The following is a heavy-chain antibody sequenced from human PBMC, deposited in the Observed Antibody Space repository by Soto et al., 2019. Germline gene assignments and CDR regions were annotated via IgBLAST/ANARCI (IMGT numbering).Heavy chain of an antibody. CDR3: ARCPGSLRP. J-gene: IGHJ5*02. Sequence: SQTLSLTCAISGDSVSSNSAAWNWIRLSPSRGLEWLGGTYYRSKWYSVYAPCVKSRISINPDTSNNQVSLQLNSVTPDDTAVYYCARCPGSLRPWGQGTLVTVSS. D-gene: IGHD4-17*01. V-gene: IGHV6-1*01. CDR2: TYYRSKWYS. CDR1: GDSVSSNSAA.